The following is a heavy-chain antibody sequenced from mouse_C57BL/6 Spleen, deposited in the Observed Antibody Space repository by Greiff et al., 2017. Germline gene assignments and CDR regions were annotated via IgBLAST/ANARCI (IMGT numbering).Heavy chain of an antibody. CDR3: ARDDYGEAMDY. Sequence: EVKVVESGGGLVKPGGSLKLSCAASGFTFSSYAMSWVRQTPEKRLEWVATISDGGSYTYYPDNVKGRFTISRDNAKNNLYLQMSHLKSEDTAMYYCARDDYGEAMDYWGQGTSVTVSS. CDR2: ISDGGSYT. CDR1: GFTFSSYA. D-gene: IGHD1-1*01. J-gene: IGHJ4*01. V-gene: IGHV5-4*01.